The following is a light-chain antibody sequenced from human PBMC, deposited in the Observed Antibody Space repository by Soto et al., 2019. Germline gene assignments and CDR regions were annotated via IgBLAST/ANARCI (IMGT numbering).Light chain of an antibody. CDR1: QSVSSY. CDR3: QQRSNCPSV. Sequence: EIVLTQSPATLSLSPGERATLSCRASQSVSSYLAWYQQKPGQAPRLLIYDASNRATGIPARFSGSGSGTDFTLTISSLEPEDFAFYYCQQRSNCPSVFGGGTKVDIQ. J-gene: IGKJ4*01. CDR2: DAS. V-gene: IGKV3-11*01.